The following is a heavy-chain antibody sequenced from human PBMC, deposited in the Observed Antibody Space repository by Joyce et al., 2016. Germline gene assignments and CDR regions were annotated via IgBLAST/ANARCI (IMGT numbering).Heavy chain of an antibody. Sequence: QVQLVESGGGVVQPGRSLRLSCAASGFTFSSYAMHWVRQAPGKGLEWVAVISYDGSNKYYADSVKGRFTISRDNSKNTRYLQMNSLRPEDTAVYYCARSRQIYIYGYHYYGMDVWGQGTTVTVSS. V-gene: IGHV3-30*04. J-gene: IGHJ6*02. D-gene: IGHD5-18*01. CDR1: GFTFSSYA. CDR2: ISYDGSNK. CDR3: ARSRQIYIYGYHYYGMDV.